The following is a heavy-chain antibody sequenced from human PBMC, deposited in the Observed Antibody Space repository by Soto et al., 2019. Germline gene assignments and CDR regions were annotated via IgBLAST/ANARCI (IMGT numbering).Heavy chain of an antibody. D-gene: IGHD2-8*01. V-gene: IGHV4-39*01. CDR1: GDSIGTTHSY. J-gene: IGHJ4*02. Sequence: SETLSLTCTVSGDSIGTTHSYWAWIRQSPGKGLEWIGNIHYSGSTYYMPSLRSRVTLSVDTSKNQFSLRLTSVTAEDTAVYYCARHEGNGNLWPLDYWGQGILVTVS. CDR2: IHYSGST. CDR3: ARHEGNGNLWPLDY.